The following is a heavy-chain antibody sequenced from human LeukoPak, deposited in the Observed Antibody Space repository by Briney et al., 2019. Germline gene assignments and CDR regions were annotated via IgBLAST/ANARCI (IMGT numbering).Heavy chain of an antibody. CDR2: IYYSGST. J-gene: IGHJ5*02. V-gene: IGHV4-39*07. D-gene: IGHD3-3*01. Sequence: PSETLSLTRTVSGGSISSSSYYWGWIRQPPGKGLEWIGSIYYSGSTYYNPSLKSRVTISVDTSKNQFSLKLSSVTAADTAVYYCARDSPVRIFGVVSPNWFDPWGQGTLVTVSS. CDR1: GGSISSSSYY. CDR3: ARDSPVRIFGVVSPNWFDP.